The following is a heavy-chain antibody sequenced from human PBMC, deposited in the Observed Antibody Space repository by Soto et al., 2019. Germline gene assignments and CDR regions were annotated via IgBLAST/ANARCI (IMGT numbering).Heavy chain of an antibody. CDR3: AHRGSMYGNWDHGYFDY. V-gene: IGHV2-5*02. D-gene: IGHD7-27*01. CDR1: GFSLTTSGVG. CDR2: IYWDDDK. Sequence: QITLKESGPTRVRPTQTLALTCTFSGFSLTTSGVGVGWIRKTPGKALEWLAVIYWDDDKRYSPSLKSRLTITKDTSKNKVVLTMADMDPVDTATYFCAHRGSMYGNWDHGYFDYWGQGTLVTVSS. J-gene: IGHJ4*02.